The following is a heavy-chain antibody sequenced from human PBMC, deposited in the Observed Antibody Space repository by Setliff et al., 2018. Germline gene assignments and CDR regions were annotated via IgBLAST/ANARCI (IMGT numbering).Heavy chain of an antibody. V-gene: IGHV5-51*01. CDR3: ARDSGSPLDY. CDR1: GYRFTTYW. D-gene: IGHD6-6*01. Sequence: GESLKISCKGSGYRFTTYWIGWVRQMPGKGLEWMGIVFSGDSDTRYSPSFEGQVTISADKSISTAYLQWSSLKASDTAMYYCARDSGSPLDYWGQGTQVTVSS. J-gene: IGHJ4*02. CDR2: VFSGDSDT.